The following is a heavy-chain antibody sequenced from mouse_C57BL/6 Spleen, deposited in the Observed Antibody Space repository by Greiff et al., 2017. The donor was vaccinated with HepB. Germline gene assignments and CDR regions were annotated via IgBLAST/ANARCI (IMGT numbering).Heavy chain of an antibody. V-gene: IGHV5-17*01. CDR3: ARGDYGSMDAMDY. CDR1: GFTFSDYG. J-gene: IGHJ4*01. D-gene: IGHD1-1*01. Sequence: EVQLQESGGGLVKPGGSLKLSCAASGFTFSDYGMHWVRQAPEKGLEWVAYISSGSSTIYYADTVKGRFTISRDNAKNTLFLQMTSLRSEDTAMYYCARGDYGSMDAMDYWGQGTSVTVSS. CDR2: ISSGSSTI.